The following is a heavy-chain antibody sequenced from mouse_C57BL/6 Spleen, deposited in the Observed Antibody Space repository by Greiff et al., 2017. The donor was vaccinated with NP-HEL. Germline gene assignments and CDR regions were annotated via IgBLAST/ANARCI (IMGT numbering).Heavy chain of an antibody. D-gene: IGHD1-1*01. CDR3: ARGEYYYGSTYYAMDY. CDR2: INPGSGGT. J-gene: IGHJ4*01. Sequence: QVQLQQSGAELVRPGTSVKVSCKASGYAFTNYLIEWVKQRPGQGLEWIGVINPGSGGTNYNEKFKGKATLTADKSSSTAYMQLSSLTSEDSAVYFCARGEYYYGSTYYAMDYWGQGTSVTVSS. V-gene: IGHV1-54*01. CDR1: GYAFTNYL.